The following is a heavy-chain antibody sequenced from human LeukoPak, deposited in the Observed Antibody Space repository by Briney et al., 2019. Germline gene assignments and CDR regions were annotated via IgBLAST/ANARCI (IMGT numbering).Heavy chain of an antibody. J-gene: IGHJ6*02. D-gene: IGHD2/OR15-2a*01. CDR1: GYTFANYA. CDR2: INTDNGNR. Sequence: ASVKVSCKASGYTFANYAIHWVRQAPGQGLEWMGWINTDNGNRKYAQKFQGRVTITSDTSANTVNMELTSLRSEDTAVYFCARDKALTTSYGMDVWGQGTTVTVSS. CDR3: ARDKALTTSYGMDV. V-gene: IGHV1-3*04.